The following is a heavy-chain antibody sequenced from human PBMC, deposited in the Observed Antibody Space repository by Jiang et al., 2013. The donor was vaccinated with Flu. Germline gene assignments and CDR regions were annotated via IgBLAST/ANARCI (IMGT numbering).Heavy chain of an antibody. J-gene: IGHJ4*02. V-gene: IGHV4-34*01. Sequence: LLKPSETLSLTCAVYGGSFSGYYWSWIRQPPGKGLEWIGEINHSGSTNYNPSLKSRVTISVDTSKNQFSLKVASVTAADTAVYYCARGEGSVVFGVVIHKGIDSWGQGNLAIVSS. CDR1: GGSFSGYY. D-gene: IGHD3-3*01. CDR3: ARGEGSVVFGVVIHKGIDS. CDR2: INHSGST.